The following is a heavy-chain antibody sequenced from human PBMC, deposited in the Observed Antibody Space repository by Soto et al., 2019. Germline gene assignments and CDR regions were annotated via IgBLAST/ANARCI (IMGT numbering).Heavy chain of an antibody. Sequence: SETLSLTCTVSGGSISSGDYYWSWIRQPPGKGLEWIGYIYYSGSTYYNPSLKSRVTISVDTSKNQFSLKLSSVTAADTAVYYCARVAPRAAAGAPIDYWGQGTLVTVSS. CDR1: GGSISSGDYY. CDR2: IYYSGST. CDR3: ARVAPRAAAGAPIDY. V-gene: IGHV4-30-4*01. J-gene: IGHJ4*02. D-gene: IGHD6-13*01.